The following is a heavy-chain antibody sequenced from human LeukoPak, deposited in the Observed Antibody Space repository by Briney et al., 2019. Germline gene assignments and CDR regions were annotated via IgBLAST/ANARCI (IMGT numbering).Heavy chain of an antibody. V-gene: IGHV3-64D*09. J-gene: IGHJ4*02. CDR3: VAGYSSSWSYFDY. CDR1: GFTFSSYA. Sequence: GGSLRLSCSASGFTFSSYAMHWVRQAPGKGLEYVSATGSNGGSTYYADSVKGRFTIPRDNSKNTLYLQMSSLRAEDTAVYYCVAGYSSSWSYFDYWGQGTLVTVSS. CDR2: TGSNGGST. D-gene: IGHD6-13*01.